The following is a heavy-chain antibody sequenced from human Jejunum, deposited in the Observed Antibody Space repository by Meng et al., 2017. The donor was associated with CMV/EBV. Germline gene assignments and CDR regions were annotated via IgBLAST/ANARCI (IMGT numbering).Heavy chain of an antibody. CDR2: MYPEDSDT. J-gene: IGHJ4*02. CDR3: ARFSGYDWNYVEY. V-gene: IGHV5-51*01. CDR1: GYRFSTHW. Sequence: CQGSGYRFSTHWIGWVRQIPGKGLEWMAIMYPEDSDTRYSPSFQGQVTISADKSIRTAYLQWSSLKASDTAIYYCARFSGYDWNYVEYWGQGTLVTVSS. D-gene: IGHD3-16*01.